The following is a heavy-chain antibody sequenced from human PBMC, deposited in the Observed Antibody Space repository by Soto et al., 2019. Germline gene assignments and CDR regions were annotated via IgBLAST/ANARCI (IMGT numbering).Heavy chain of an antibody. V-gene: IGHV1-18*01. J-gene: IGHJ4*02. D-gene: IGHD6-19*01. Sequence: ASVKVSCKASGYKFTGYGIGWVRQAPGQGLEWMGWISAYNGNPSYAQKFQGRVTMTTDTSTSTAYMELRRLRADDKAVYFCARVFRLAVESSCFDYWGQGTLVTVSS. CDR3: ARVFRLAVESSCFDY. CDR2: ISAYNGNP. CDR1: GYKFTGYG.